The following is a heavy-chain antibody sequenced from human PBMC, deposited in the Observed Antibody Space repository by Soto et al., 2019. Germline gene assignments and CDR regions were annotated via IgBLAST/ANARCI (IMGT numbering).Heavy chain of an antibody. CDR3: AKSEAYDSSGYLTYYYYSGMGV. CDR2: IYYSGST. V-gene: IGHV4-31*03. D-gene: IGHD3-22*01. Sequence: SETLSLTCIVSGVSINSGGYYWTWIRQHPGEGLEWIGYIYYSGSTHYNPSLKSRLTISVDTSKNQFSLRLSSVTAADTAVYYCAKSEAYDSSGYLTYYYYSGMGVWGQGTTVTVS. J-gene: IGHJ6*02. CDR1: GVSINSGGYY.